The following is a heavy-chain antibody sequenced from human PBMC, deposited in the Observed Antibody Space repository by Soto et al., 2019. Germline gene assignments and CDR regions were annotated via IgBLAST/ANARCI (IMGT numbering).Heavy chain of an antibody. Sequence: PSETLSLTCTVSGGSISSYYWSWIRQPPGKGLEWIGYIYYSGSTNYNPSLKSRVTISVDTSKNQFSLKLSSVTAADTAVYYCARRAGGDYLNSYYYYGMDVWGQGTTVTVSS. V-gene: IGHV4-59*08. J-gene: IGHJ6*02. CDR3: ARRAGGDYLNSYYYYGMDV. D-gene: IGHD4-17*01. CDR2: IYYSGST. CDR1: GGSISSYY.